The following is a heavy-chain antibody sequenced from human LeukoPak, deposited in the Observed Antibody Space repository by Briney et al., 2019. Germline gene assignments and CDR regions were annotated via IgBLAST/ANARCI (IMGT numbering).Heavy chain of an antibody. D-gene: IGHD3-22*01. J-gene: IGHJ4*02. CDR1: GYSFTSYW. V-gene: IGHV5-51*01. CDR2: IYPGDSDT. CDR3: ARLGTDPGYYDSSGYSPSFDY. Sequence: GESLKISCKGSGYSFTSYWIGWVRQMLGKGLEWMGIIYPGDSDTRYSPSFQGQVTISADKSISTAYLQWSSLKASDTAMYYCARLGTDPGYYDSSGYSPSFDYWGQGTLVTVSS.